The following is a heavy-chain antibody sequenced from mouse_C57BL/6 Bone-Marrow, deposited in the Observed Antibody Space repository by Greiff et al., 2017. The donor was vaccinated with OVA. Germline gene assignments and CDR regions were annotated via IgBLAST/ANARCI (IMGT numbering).Heavy chain of an antibody. Sequence: QVHVKQSGAELAKPGASVKLSCKASGYTFTSYWMHWVKQRPGQGLEWIGYINPSSGYTKYNQKFKDKATLTADKSSSTAYMQLSSLTYEDSAVDYCARWDPSYWYFDVWGTGTTVTVSS. J-gene: IGHJ1*03. CDR2: INPSSGYT. CDR3: ARWDPSYWYFDV. V-gene: IGHV1-7*01. D-gene: IGHD4-1*01. CDR1: GYTFTSYW.